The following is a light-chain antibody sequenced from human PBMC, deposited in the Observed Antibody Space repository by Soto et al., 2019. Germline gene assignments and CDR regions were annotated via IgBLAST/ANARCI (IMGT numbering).Light chain of an antibody. CDR1: SSDVGGYNY. CDR3: SSYANSNTQV. J-gene: IGLJ2*01. Sequence: QSVLTQPASVSGSPGQSITVSCIGTSSDVGGYNYVSWYQQHPGKAPKLMIHDVSNRPSGVSDRFSGSKSGNTASLAISGLQAEDEAYYYCSSYANSNTQVFGGGTQLTVL. V-gene: IGLV2-14*03. CDR2: DVS.